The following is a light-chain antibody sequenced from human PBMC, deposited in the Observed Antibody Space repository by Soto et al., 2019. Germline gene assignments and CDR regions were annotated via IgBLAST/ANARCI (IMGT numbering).Light chain of an antibody. V-gene: IGKV1-5*01. CDR2: DAS. CDR1: QSIGNW. Sequence: DIQMTQSPSTLSASVGDRVTITCRASQSIGNWLAWYQQKPGKAPKVLIYDASSLESGVPPRFSGSGSGTEFTLTISSLQPDDFATYYCQQYNSYSWTFGQGTKVDIK. J-gene: IGKJ1*01. CDR3: QQYNSYSWT.